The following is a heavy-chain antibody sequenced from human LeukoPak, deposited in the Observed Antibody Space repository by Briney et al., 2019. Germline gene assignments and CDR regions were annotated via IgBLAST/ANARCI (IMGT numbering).Heavy chain of an antibody. V-gene: IGHV3-48*03. CDR1: GFTFSSYE. J-gene: IGHJ5*02. D-gene: IGHD2-15*01. CDR2: ISSSGSTI. CDR3: ARLVVVAATQS. Sequence: PGGSLRLSCAAPGFTFSSYEMNWVRQAPGKGLEWVSYISSSGSTIYYADSVKGRFTISRDNAKNSLYLQMNSLRAEDTAVYYCARLVVVAATQSWGQGTLVTVSS.